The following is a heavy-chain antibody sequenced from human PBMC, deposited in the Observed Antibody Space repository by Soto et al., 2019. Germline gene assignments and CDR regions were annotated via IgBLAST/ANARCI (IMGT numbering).Heavy chain of an antibody. V-gene: IGHV3-33*01. J-gene: IGHJ3*02. CDR3: ARVTWELLGAFDI. D-gene: IGHD1-26*01. Sequence: QVQLVESGGGVVQPGRSLRLSCAASGFTFSSYGMPWVRQAPGKGLEWVAVIWDDGSNKYYADSVKGRFTISRDNSKNTMYLQMNSLRAEDTAVYYCARVTWELLGAFDIWGQGTMVTVSS. CDR1: GFTFSSYG. CDR2: IWDDGSNK.